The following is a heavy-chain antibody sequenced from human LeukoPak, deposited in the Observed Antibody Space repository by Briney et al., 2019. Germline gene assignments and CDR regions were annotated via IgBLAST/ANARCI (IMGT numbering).Heavy chain of an antibody. Sequence: PGRSLRLSCAASGFTFSSYSMNWVRQAPGKGLEWVSSISSSSSYIYYADSVKGRFTISRDNAKNSLYLQMNSLRAEDTAVYYCARVLGSYYYYGMDVWGQGTTVTVSS. CDR1: GFTFSSYS. D-gene: IGHD3-10*02. J-gene: IGHJ6*02. CDR2: ISSSSSYI. CDR3: ARVLGSYYYYGMDV. V-gene: IGHV3-21*01.